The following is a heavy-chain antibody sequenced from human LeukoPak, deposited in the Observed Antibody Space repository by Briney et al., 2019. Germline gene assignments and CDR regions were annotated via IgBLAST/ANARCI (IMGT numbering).Heavy chain of an antibody. CDR3: ARRGTVTQVFDY. CDR1: GGSFSGYY. D-gene: IGHD4-17*01. V-gene: IGHV4-34*01. Sequence: SETLSITCAVYGGSFSGYYWSWIRQPPGKGLEWIGEINHSGSTNYNPSLKSRVTISVDTSKNQFSLKLSSVTAADTAVYYCARRGTVTQVFDYWGQGTLVTVSS. CDR2: INHSGST. J-gene: IGHJ4*02.